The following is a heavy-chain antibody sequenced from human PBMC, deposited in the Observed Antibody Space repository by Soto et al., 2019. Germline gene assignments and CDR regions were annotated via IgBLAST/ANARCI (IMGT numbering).Heavy chain of an antibody. D-gene: IGHD2-8*01. CDR3: ARRYGMAWDY. CDR1: GGSISSYY. J-gene: IGHJ4*02. Sequence: QVQLQESGPGLVKPSETLSLTCTVSGGSISSYYWSWIRQPLGKGLEWIGYINYSGSTNYNPSLKSRVTISVDTSKNQFSLKLSSVTAADTAVYDCARRYGMAWDYWGQGTLVTVSS. V-gene: IGHV4-59*08. CDR2: INYSGST.